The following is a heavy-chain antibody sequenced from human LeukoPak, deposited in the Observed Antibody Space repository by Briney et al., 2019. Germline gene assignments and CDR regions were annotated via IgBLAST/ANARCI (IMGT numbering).Heavy chain of an antibody. CDR3: ASSYGYWYYFDY. CDR2: ISYSGST. J-gene: IGHJ4*02. Sequence: SETLSLTCTVSGGSISSSNYYWGWIRQPPGKGLEWIGSISYSGSTYYNPSLKSRVTISVDTSKKQFSLKLSFVTAADTAVYYCASSYGYWYYFDYWGQGSLVTVSS. V-gene: IGHV4-39*07. D-gene: IGHD4-17*01. CDR1: GGSISSSNYY.